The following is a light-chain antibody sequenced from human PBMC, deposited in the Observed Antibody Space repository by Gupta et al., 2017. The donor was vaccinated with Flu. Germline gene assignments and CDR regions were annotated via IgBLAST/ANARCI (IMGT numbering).Light chain of an antibody. CDR1: QSARSY. Sequence: PATLSLSPGERPTLSCRAIQSARSYLASYQQTPCLGPRLLIYDVSNRATRIPARFSGSRSGTDFTLTIMNLDPEDSAVYYFHERSNWPWTFGQGTKVEIK. V-gene: IGKV3-11*01. CDR2: DVS. J-gene: IGKJ1*01. CDR3: HERSNWPWT.